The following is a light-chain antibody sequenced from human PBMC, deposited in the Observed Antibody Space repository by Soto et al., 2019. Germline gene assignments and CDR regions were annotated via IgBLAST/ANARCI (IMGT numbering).Light chain of an antibody. CDR1: QTISRW. CDR2: TAS. Sequence: DIQMPKSPSTLSASVGDTVTITCRASQTISRWLAWYQQKPGKAPRLLIYTASTLESGVPSRFSASGSGTEFTLTISSLHPDDFATYYCQEYNNYWTFGQGTNV. V-gene: IGKV1-5*01. J-gene: IGKJ1*01. CDR3: QEYNNYWT.